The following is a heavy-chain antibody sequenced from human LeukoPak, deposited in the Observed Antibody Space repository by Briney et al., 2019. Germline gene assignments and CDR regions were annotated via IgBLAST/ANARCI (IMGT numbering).Heavy chain of an antibody. V-gene: IGHV3-21*01. D-gene: IGHD2/OR15-2a*01. J-gene: IGHJ3*02. Sequence: GGSLRLSCAASGFTFSSYSMNWVRQAPGKGLEWVSSISSSSSYIYYADSVKGRFTISRDNAKNLLYLQMNSLRAEDTAVYYCARALSPGAFDIWGQGTMVTVSS. CDR2: ISSSSSYI. CDR1: GFTFSSYS. CDR3: ARALSPGAFDI.